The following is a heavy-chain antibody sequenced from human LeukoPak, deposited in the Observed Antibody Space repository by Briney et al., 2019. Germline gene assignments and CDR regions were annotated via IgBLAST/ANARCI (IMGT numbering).Heavy chain of an antibody. D-gene: IGHD3-22*01. CDR2: IHTSGST. CDR1: GGSISSYH. J-gene: IGHJ4*02. CDR3: ARDQYYYDSSGYYSFDY. V-gene: IGHV4-4*07. Sequence: PSETLSLTCTVSGGSISSYHWSWIRQPAGKGLEWIGRIHTSGSTNYNPSLKSRVNMSVDTSKTQFSLKLSSVTAADTAVYYCARDQYYYDSSGYYSFDYWGQGTLVTVSS.